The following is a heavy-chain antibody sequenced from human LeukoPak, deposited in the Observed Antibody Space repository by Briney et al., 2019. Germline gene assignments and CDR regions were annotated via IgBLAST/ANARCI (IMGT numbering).Heavy chain of an antibody. J-gene: IGHJ4*02. CDR1: GFTFSSYS. CDR2: IGDDGTNK. CDR3: SKDHGMSTII. V-gene: IGHV3-30*02. Sequence: PGGSLRLSCAASGFTFSSYSMHWVRQAPGKGLEWVAFIGDDGTNKNYADSVKGRFTISRDNSKNTLYLQMNSLRLEDTAVYCCSKDHGMSTIIWGQGTLVTVSS. D-gene: IGHD5-24*01.